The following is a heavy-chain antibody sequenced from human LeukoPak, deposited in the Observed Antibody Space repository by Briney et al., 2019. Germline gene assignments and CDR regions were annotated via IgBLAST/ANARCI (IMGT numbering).Heavy chain of an antibody. CDR3: ARVVGYSSSRGDY. D-gene: IGHD6-13*01. V-gene: IGHV3-74*01. J-gene: IGHJ4*02. Sequence: GGSLRLSCAASGFTFSTYWMHWVRQAPGKGLVWVSRISSDGSSISYADSVKGRFTISRDNAKNTLYLQMNSLRVEDAAVYYCARVVGYSSSRGDYWGQGTLVTVSS. CDR2: ISSDGSSI. CDR1: GFTFSTYW.